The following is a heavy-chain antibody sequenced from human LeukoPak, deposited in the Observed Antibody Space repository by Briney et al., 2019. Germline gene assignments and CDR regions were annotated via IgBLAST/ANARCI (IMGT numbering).Heavy chain of an antibody. Sequence: PGGPLRLSCAASGFTFSTYGMHWVRQAPGKGREGVAFIRYDGSNTYYADSVKGRFTISRDNSKNTLYLQMNSLRAEDTAVYYCAKGVESYCSSTSCYYYYYMDVWGKGTTVTISS. CDR1: GFTFSTYG. V-gene: IGHV3-30*02. CDR3: AKGVESYCSSTSCYYYYYMDV. D-gene: IGHD2-2*01. CDR2: IRYDGSNT. J-gene: IGHJ6*03.